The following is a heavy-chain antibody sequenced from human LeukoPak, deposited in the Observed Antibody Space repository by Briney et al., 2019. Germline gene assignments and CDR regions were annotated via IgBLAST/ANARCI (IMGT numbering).Heavy chain of an antibody. D-gene: IGHD5-24*01. Sequence: ETLSLTCAVYGGSFSGYYWSWIRQPPGKGLEWVSSISSSSSYIYYADSVKGRFTISRDNAKNSLYLQMNSLRAEDTAVYYCARVGGDGYNLDRYMDVWGKGTTVTVSS. CDR3: ARVGGDGYNLDRYMDV. V-gene: IGHV3-21*01. CDR1: GGSFSGYY. J-gene: IGHJ6*03. CDR2: ISSSSSYI.